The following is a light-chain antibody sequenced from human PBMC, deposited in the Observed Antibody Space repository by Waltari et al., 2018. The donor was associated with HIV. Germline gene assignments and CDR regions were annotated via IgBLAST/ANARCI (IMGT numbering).Light chain of an antibody. J-gene: IGLJ1*01. CDR3: QSYDSSLSGSDV. Sequence: QSVLTQPPSVSGAPGQRVTISCTGSSPNIGAGYDVNWYQQLPGTAPKLLIYHNSNRPSGVPDRFSGSKSGTSASLAITGLQAEDEADDYCQSYDSSLSGSDVFGTGTKVTVL. CDR2: HNS. CDR1: SPNIGAGYD. V-gene: IGLV1-40*01.